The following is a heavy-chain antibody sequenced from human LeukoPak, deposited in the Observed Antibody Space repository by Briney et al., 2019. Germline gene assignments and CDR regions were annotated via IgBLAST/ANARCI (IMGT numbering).Heavy chain of an antibody. CDR1: GYSFTSYW. V-gene: IGHV5-51*01. J-gene: IGHJ3*02. CDR2: IYPGDSDT. CDR3: ATNNDPADDAFDI. D-gene: IGHD2-8*01. Sequence: GESLKISCKGSGYSFTSYWIGWVRQMPGKGLEWMGIIYPGDSDTRYSPSFQGQVTISADKSISTAYLQWSSLKASDTAMYYCATNNDPADDAFDIWGQGTMVTVSS.